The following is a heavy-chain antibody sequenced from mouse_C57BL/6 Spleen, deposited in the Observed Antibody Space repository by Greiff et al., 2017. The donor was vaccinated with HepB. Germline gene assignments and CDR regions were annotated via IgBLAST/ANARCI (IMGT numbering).Heavy chain of an antibody. CDR3: ARYRYDYDPWFAY. V-gene: IGHV1-64*01. Sequence: VQLQQSGAELVKPGDSVKLSCKASGYTFTSYWMHWVKQRPGQGLEWIGMIHPNSGSTNYNEKFKSKATLTVDKSSSTAYMQLSSLTSEDSAVYYCARYRYDYDPWFAYWGQGTLVTVSA. CDR1: GYTFTSYW. J-gene: IGHJ3*01. D-gene: IGHD2-4*01. CDR2: IHPNSGST.